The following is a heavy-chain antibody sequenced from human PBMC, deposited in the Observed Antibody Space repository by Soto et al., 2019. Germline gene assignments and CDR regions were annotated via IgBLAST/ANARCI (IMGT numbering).Heavy chain of an antibody. V-gene: IGHV1-69*12. CDR2: VIPIFGTT. J-gene: IGHJ4*02. CDR1: GGTFSNYA. CDR3: ARVSSSWYKDYFDY. Sequence: QVQLVQSGAEVKKPGSSVKVSCKASGGTFSNYAISWVRQAPGQGLEWMGGVIPIFGTTNYAQRCQGRVTITADESTSTAYMELSSLRSEDTAVYYCARVSSSWYKDYFDYWGQGTLVTVSS. D-gene: IGHD6-13*01.